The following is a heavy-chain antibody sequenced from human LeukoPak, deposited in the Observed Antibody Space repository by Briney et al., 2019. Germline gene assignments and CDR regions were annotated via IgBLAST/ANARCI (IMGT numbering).Heavy chain of an antibody. V-gene: IGHV4-30-2*01. CDR2: IYHSGST. CDR1: GGSISSGGYY. D-gene: IGHD1-26*01. CDR3: ARGWELHLAAY. Sequence: SQTLSLTCTVSGGSISSGGYYWSWIRQPPGKGLEWIGYIYHSGSTYYNPSLKSRVTISVDTSKNQFSLKLSSVTAADTAVYYCARGWELHLAAYWGQGTLVTVSS. J-gene: IGHJ4*02.